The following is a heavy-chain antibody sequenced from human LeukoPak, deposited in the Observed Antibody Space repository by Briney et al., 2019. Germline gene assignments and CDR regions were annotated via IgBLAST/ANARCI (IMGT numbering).Heavy chain of an antibody. CDR1: GGSFSGYY. D-gene: IGHD2-15*01. V-gene: IGHV4-34*01. J-gene: IGHJ4*02. Sequence: SETLSLTCAVYGGSFSGYYWSWIRQPPGKGLEWIGEINHSGSTNYNPSLKSRVTISVDTSKNQVSLKLSSVTAADTAVYYCARGLGYCSGGSCGNWGQGTLVTVSS. CDR2: INHSGST. CDR3: ARGLGYCSGGSCGN.